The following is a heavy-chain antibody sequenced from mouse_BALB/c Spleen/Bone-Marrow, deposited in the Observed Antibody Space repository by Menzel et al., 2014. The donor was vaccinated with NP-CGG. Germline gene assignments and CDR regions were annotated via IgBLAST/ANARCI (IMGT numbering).Heavy chain of an antibody. D-gene: IGHD1-1*01. CDR3: AFITAIAY. Sequence: DVMLVESGGGLVEPGGSLKLSCAASGFTFSSYGMSWVRQTPDKRLEWVATVGGGDSYTYYPDFVKGRFTISRDIAKNTLYLHMSSLKSEDTAMYYCAFITAIAYWGQGTLVTVSA. V-gene: IGHV5-6*03. J-gene: IGHJ3*01. CDR2: VGGGDSYT. CDR1: GFTFSSYG.